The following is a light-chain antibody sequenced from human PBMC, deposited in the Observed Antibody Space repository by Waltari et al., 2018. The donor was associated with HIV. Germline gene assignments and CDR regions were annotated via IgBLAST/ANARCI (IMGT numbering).Light chain of an antibody. J-gene: IGLJ2*01. CDR1: SLRRYY. V-gene: IGLV3-19*01. CDR2: GKN. Sequence: SSELTHDPAVSVALGQTVRITCQGYSLRRYYASWYQQKPGQAPVLVIYGKNNRPSGIPDRFSGSSSGNTASLTITGAQAEDEADYYCNSRDSSGNHLVFGGGTKLTVL. CDR3: NSRDSSGNHLV.